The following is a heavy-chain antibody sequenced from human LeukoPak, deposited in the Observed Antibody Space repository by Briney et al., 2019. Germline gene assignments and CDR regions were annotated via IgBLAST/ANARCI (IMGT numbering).Heavy chain of an antibody. Sequence: GGSLRLSCAASGFTVSSNYMGWVRQAPGRGLEWVSVIYSGGNTYYADSVKGRFTISRDNSKNTLYLQMNSLRAEDTAVYYCARRVATDFHFDYWGQGTLVTVSS. J-gene: IGHJ4*02. V-gene: IGHV3-66*04. CDR3: ARRVATDFHFDY. CDR2: IYSGGNT. D-gene: IGHD5-12*01. CDR1: GFTVSSNY.